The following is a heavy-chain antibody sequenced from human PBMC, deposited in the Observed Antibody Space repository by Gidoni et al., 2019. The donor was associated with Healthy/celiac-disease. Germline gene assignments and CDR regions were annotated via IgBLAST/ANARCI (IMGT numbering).Heavy chain of an antibody. D-gene: IGHD3-10*01. CDR2: IFSNDEK. V-gene: IGHV2-26*01. CDR1: GFSLSNARLG. CDR3: ARIRHYGSGSYASSPNWFDP. J-gene: IGHJ5*02. Sequence: QVTLKESGPVLVKSTETLTLTCTVSGFSLSNARLGVSWIRQPPGTALEWLAHIFSNDEKSYSTSLKSRLTISKDTSKSQVVLTMTNMDPVDTATYYCARIRHYGSGSYASSPNWFDPWGQGTLVTVSS.